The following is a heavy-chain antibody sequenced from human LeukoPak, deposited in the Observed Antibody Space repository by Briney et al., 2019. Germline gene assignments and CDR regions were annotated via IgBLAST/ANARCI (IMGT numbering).Heavy chain of an antibody. D-gene: IGHD1-7*01. CDR1: GFTFSSFA. Sequence: GGSLRLSCAASGFTFSSFAMRWVRQAPGKGLEWVAVISYDGSNKYYADSVKGRFTISRDNSKNTLYLQMNSLRAEDTAVYYCAKAPHSELLLIDFWGQGTLVTVSS. CDR2: ISYDGSNK. J-gene: IGHJ4*02. V-gene: IGHV3-30*18. CDR3: AKAPHSELLLIDF.